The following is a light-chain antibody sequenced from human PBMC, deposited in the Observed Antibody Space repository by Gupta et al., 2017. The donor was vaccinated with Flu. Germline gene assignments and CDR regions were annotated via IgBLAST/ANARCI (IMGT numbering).Light chain of an antibody. CDR2: NNN. V-gene: IGLV1-44*01. CDR3: ATWDDSLNEV. CDR1: SSNIGSNT. J-gene: IGLJ1*01. Sequence: QSVLTQPSSASGTPGQRVTISCSGSSSNIGSNTVNWYQQLPGTAPKVLIYNNNQRPPGVPDRFSGSKSGTSASLAISGLQSEDEADYYCATWDDSLNEVFGTGTKVTVL.